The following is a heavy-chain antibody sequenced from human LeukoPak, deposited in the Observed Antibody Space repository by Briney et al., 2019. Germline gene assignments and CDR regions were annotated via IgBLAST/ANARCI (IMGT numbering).Heavy chain of an antibody. CDR1: GGSISSGGYS. CDR2: IYHSGST. CDR3: ARTTVVWGFDY. V-gene: IGHV4-30-2*01. D-gene: IGHD2-15*01. J-gene: IGHJ4*02. Sequence: PSETLSHTCAVSGGSISSGGYSWSWIRQPPGKGLEWIGYIYHSGSTYYNPSLKSRVTISVDRSKNQFSLKLSSVTAADTAVYYCARTTVVWGFDYWGQGTLVTVSS.